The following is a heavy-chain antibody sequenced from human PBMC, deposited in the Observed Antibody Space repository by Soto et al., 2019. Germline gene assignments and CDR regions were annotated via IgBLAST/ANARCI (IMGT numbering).Heavy chain of an antibody. CDR1: GGSFSNDDYY. D-gene: IGHD1-1*01. Sequence: QVRLQESGPGLVKPSQTLSLTCTISGGSFSNDDYYWSWIRQPPGKGLEWIGYIYYSGSTHHNPSLKSRVTLSVDTSKKQFSLTLRSVTAADPAVYYCASARYAYFDYWGQGTLVTVSS. CDR3: ASARYAYFDY. V-gene: IGHV4-30-4*01. J-gene: IGHJ4*02. CDR2: IYYSGST.